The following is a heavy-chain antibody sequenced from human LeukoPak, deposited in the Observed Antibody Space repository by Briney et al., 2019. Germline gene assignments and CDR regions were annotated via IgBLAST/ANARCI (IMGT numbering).Heavy chain of an antibody. CDR2: ISSNGGST. V-gene: IGHV3-64*01. D-gene: IGHD1-7*01. CDR1: GFTFSSYA. Sequence: PGGSLRLSCAASGFTFSSYAMHWVRQAPGKGLEYVSAISSNGGSTYYANSVKGRFTISRDNSKNTLYLQMGSLRAEDMAVYYCARDRWNYGGSRWFDPWGQGTLVTVSS. CDR3: ARDRWNYGGSRWFDP. J-gene: IGHJ5*02.